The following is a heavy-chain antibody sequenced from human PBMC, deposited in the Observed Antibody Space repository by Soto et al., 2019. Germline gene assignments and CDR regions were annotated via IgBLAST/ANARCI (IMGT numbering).Heavy chain of an antibody. Sequence: HPVGSLRLSCAASGFTFGDYGMHWVRRAPGKGLEWVSGITWDSNTIAYADSVKGRFTISRDNAKNSVYLQMNSLRSEDTALYYCAKRDGNNWDFDHWGQGTQVTVSS. CDR3: AKRDGNNWDFDH. CDR2: ITWDSNTI. V-gene: IGHV3-9*01. J-gene: IGHJ4*02. D-gene: IGHD1-20*01. CDR1: GFTFGDYG.